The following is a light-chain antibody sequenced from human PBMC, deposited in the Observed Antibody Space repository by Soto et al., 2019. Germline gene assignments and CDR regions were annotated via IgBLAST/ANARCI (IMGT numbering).Light chain of an antibody. J-gene: IGKJ1*01. V-gene: IGKV3-15*01. CDR2: GAS. CDR1: ESISRN. CDR3: QQYYHWPRT. Sequence: EMVVTQSPATLSLSPGGRATLSCRTSESISRNLAWYQQKLGQAPRLLIYGASNRATGVPDRFTGSGSGTDFILTITSLQSEDIGTYYCQQYYHWPRTFGQGTKVDIK.